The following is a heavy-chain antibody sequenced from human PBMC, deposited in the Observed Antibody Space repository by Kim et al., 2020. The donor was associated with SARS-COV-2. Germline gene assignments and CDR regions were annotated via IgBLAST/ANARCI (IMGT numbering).Heavy chain of an antibody. Sequence: LKGRVTISVDTSKNQFSLKLSSVTAADTAVYYCARHPRATMVRGGYFDYWGQGTLVTVSS. J-gene: IGHJ4*02. D-gene: IGHD3-10*01. CDR3: ARHPRATMVRGGYFDY. V-gene: IGHV4-39*01.